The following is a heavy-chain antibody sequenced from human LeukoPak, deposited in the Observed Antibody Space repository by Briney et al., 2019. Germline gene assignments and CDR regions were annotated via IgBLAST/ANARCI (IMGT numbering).Heavy chain of an antibody. CDR2: INQDGTDK. V-gene: IGHV3-7*03. D-gene: IGHD1-26*01. J-gene: IGHJ5*02. CDR1: GFTFSGRW. CDR3: AREIVGTHKSRFDP. Sequence: GGSLRLSCAASGFTFSGRWMSWLRQAPGKGLEWVANINQDGTDKYYVDSVKGRFTISRDNAKNSLYLQMNSLRAEDAAVYYCAREIVGTHKSRFDPWGQGTLVTVSS.